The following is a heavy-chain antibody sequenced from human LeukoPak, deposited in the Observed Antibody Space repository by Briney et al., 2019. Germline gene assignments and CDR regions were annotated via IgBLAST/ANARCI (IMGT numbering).Heavy chain of an antibody. V-gene: IGHV4-39*01. CDR1: GGSFSGYY. CDR3: ASNLPYYYDSSGYLYYFDY. CDR2: IYYSGST. Sequence: PSETLSLTCAVYGGSFSGYYWGWIRQPPGKGLEWIGSIYYSGSTYYNPSLKSRVTISVDTSKNQFSLKLSSVTAADTAVYYCASNLPYYYDSSGYLYYFDYWGQGTLVTVSS. J-gene: IGHJ4*02. D-gene: IGHD3-22*01.